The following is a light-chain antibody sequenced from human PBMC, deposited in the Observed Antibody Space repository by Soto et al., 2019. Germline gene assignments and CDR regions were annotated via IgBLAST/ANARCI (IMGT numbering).Light chain of an antibody. CDR3: SSYAASNNFYFV. V-gene: IGLV2-8*01. J-gene: IGLJ3*02. CDR2: EVT. CDR1: ISDVGGYNY. Sequence: QSALTQPPSAAGSPGQSVTISCTGPISDVGGYNYVSWYQQYPGRAPKLMIYEVTKRPSGVPDRFSGSKSGNTASLTVSGLQAEDEADYYCSSYAASNNFYFVFGGGTKLTVL.